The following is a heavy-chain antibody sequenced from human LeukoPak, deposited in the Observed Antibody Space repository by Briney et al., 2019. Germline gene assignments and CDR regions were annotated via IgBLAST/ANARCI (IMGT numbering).Heavy chain of an antibody. J-gene: IGHJ6*02. CDR2: ISYDGSNK. Sequence: GGSLRLSCAASGFTFSSYGMHWVRQAPGKGLEGVAVISYDGSNKYYADSVKGRFTISRDNYKNTLYLQMNSLRAEDTAVYYCAKVRFLEWGYYYYGMDVWGQGTTVTVSS. CDR1: GFTFSSYG. V-gene: IGHV3-30*18. CDR3: AKVRFLEWGYYYYGMDV. D-gene: IGHD3-3*01.